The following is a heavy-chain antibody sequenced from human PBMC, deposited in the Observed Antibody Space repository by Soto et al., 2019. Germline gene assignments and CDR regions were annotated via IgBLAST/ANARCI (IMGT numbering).Heavy chain of an antibody. J-gene: IGHJ6*02. V-gene: IGHV3-30*18. CDR1: GFTFSSYG. D-gene: IGHD3-22*01. Sequence: TGGSLRLSCAASGFTFSSYGMHWVRQAPGKGLEWVAVISYDGSNKYYADSVKGRFTISRDNSKNTLYLQMNSLRAEDTAVYYCAKCQAYYDSRGGIRYYYGMDVWGQGTTVTVSS. CDR2: ISYDGSNK. CDR3: AKCQAYYDSRGGIRYYYGMDV.